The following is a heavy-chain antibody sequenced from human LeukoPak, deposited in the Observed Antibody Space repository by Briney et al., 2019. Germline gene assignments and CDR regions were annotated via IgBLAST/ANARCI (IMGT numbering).Heavy chain of an antibody. V-gene: IGHV3-15*01. D-gene: IGHD6-13*01. Sequence: PGGSLRLSCAVSGFNFNDAWMSWVRQAPGKGLEWVGRLKSRGSGGTADYSAPVKGRFTISGDDSQNTLYLQMNSLKIEDTAFYYCTRGVGQQLIPPDYWGQGTLVTVSS. CDR3: TRGVGQQLIPPDY. CDR1: GFNFNDAW. J-gene: IGHJ4*02. CDR2: LKSRGSGGTA.